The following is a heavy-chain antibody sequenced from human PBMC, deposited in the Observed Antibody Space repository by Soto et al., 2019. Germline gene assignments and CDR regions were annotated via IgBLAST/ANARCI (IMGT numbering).Heavy chain of an antibody. CDR3: TRDFSTSSSYTSFDY. Sequence: GSLRLSCTASGFTFGDYFMSWFRQAPGKGLEWVGFIRSKAYGGTTEYAASVKGRFIISRGDSKSIAYLQMNSLKTEDTAMYYCTRDFSTSSSYTSFDYWGQGTLVTVSS. J-gene: IGHJ4*02. CDR1: GFTFGDYF. D-gene: IGHD6-13*01. CDR2: IRSKAYGGTT. V-gene: IGHV3-49*03.